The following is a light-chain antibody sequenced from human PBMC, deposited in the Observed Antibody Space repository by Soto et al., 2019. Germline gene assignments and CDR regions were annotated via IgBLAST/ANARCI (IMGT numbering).Light chain of an antibody. CDR1: SSNIGNNV. CDR2: YDD. CDR3: STRDDSLNVGV. J-gene: IGLJ3*02. V-gene: IGLV1-36*01. Sequence: QSVLTQPPSVSEAPRQRVTISCSGSSSNIGNNVVNWYQQLPGKAPKLLVYYDDLLPSGVSDRFSGSKSGTSASLAISGLQSEDEADYYCSTRDDSLNVGVFGGGTKLTVL.